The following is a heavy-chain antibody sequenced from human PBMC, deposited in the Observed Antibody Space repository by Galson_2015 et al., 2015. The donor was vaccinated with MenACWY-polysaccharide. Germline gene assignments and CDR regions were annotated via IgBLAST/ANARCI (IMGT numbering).Heavy chain of an antibody. V-gene: IGHV3-7*01. J-gene: IGHJ6*02. CDR2: IKKDGSEK. CDR3: ARGHYGMDV. CDR1: GFSLGAWY. Sequence: SLRLSCAASGFSLGAWYMSWIRQAPGKGLEWVANIKKDGSEKHYVDSVKGRFTISRDNALYLQMNSLRAEDTAVYFCARGHYGMDVWGQGTTVTVSS.